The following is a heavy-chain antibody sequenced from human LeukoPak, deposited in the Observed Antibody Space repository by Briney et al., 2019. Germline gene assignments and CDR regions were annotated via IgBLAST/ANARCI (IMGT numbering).Heavy chain of an antibody. D-gene: IGHD6-13*01. CDR3: ARPRSSSWYDIDYFDY. CDR1: GYSLTSYW. CDR2: IYPGDSDT. Sequence: GESLKISCKGSGYSLTSYWIGWVRQMPGKGLEWMGIIYPGDSDTRYSPSFQGQVTISADKSISTAYLQWSSLKASDTAMYYCARPRSSSWYDIDYFDYWGQGTLVTVSS. V-gene: IGHV5-51*01. J-gene: IGHJ4*02.